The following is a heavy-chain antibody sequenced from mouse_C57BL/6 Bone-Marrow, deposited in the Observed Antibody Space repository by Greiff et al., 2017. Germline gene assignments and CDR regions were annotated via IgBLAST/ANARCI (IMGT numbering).Heavy chain of an antibody. D-gene: IGHD1-1*01. CDR1: GYTFTSYG. CDR3: AFTTVVATDYWYFDV. CDR2: IYPRSGNT. Sequence: QVQLQQSGAELARPGASLKLSCKASGYTFTSYGISWVKQRTGQGLEWIGEIYPRSGNTYYNEKFKGKATLTADKSSSTAYMELRSLTSEDSAVYFCAFTTVVATDYWYFDVWGTGTTVTVSS. J-gene: IGHJ1*03. V-gene: IGHV1-81*01.